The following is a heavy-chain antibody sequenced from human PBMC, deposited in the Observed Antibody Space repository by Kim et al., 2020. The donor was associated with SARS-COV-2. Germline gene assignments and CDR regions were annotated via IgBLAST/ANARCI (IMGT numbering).Heavy chain of an antibody. CDR3: AKDRGGSGCPVFDC. V-gene: IGHV3-23*01. Sequence: GGSLRLSCAASGFTLSNNAMSWVRQAPGRGLEWVSTIRASAETTYYAGSVNGRFTISRDISKHTLYRQLSSLRADDTAIYYCAKDRGGSGCPVFDCWGQG. D-gene: IGHD6-19*01. CDR2: IRASAETT. J-gene: IGHJ4*02. CDR1: GFTLSNNA.